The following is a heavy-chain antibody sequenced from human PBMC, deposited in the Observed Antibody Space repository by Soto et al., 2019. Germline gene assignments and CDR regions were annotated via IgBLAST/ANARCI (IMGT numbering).Heavy chain of an antibody. V-gene: IGHV1-69*08. J-gene: IGHJ6*03. Sequence: QVQLVQSGAEVKKPGSSVKVSCKASGGTFSSYTISWVRQAPGQGLEWMGRIIPILGIANYAQKFQGRVTITADKSTSTAYMELSSLRSEDTAVYYCAREGDTAMVSYYYYYMDVWGKGTTVTVSS. D-gene: IGHD5-18*01. CDR3: AREGDTAMVSYYYYYMDV. CDR1: GGTFSSYT. CDR2: IIPILGIA.